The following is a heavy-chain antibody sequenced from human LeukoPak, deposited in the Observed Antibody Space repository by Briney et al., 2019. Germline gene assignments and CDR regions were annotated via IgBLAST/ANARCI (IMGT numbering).Heavy chain of an antibody. D-gene: IGHD3-22*01. CDR2: IKSDGST. CDR1: GFTFSSYW. J-gene: IGHJ1*01. V-gene: IGHV3-74*01. CDR3: ARAPSEIGGYYPEYFRH. Sequence: GGSLRLSCAASGFTFSSYWMHWVRQAPGKGLVWVSRIKSDGSTNYSDSVEGRFTISRDNAKNTVSLQMNSLRAEDTGVYYCARAPSEIGGYYPEYFRHWGQGTLVTVSS.